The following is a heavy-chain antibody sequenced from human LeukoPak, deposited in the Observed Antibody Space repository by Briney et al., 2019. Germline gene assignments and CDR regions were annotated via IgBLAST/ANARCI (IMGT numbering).Heavy chain of an antibody. CDR1: GGSVSSGSYY. J-gene: IGHJ4*02. D-gene: IGHD2-15*01. CDR3: ARDEVYCSGGSCYSGYFDY. Sequence: SETLSLTCTVSGGSVSSGSYYWSWIRQPPGKGLEWIGYIYYSGSTNYNPSLKSRVTISVDTSKNQFSLKLSSVTAADTAVYYCARDEVYCSGGSCYSGYFDYWGQGTLVTVSS. V-gene: IGHV4-61*01. CDR2: IYYSGST.